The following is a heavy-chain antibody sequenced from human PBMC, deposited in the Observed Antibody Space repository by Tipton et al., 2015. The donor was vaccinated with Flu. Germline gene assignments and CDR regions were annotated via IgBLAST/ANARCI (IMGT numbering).Heavy chain of an antibody. J-gene: IGHJ5*02. CDR1: GFTFSSYS. CDR2: VSYDGGDT. D-gene: IGHD3-10*01. V-gene: IGHV3-30*04. Sequence: SLRLSCAASGFTFSSYSMHWVRQAPGKGLEWVAVVSYDGGDTYYADSVKGRFTISRDNSKNMLYLQMNSLRVEDTAAYYWARDYLWFRERTRDNSFDPWGQGTLVTVSS. CDR3: ARDYLWFRERTRDNSFDP.